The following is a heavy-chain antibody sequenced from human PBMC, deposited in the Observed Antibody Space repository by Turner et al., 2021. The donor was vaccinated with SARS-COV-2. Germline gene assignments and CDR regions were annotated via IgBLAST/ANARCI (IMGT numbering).Heavy chain of an antibody. J-gene: IGHJ6*03. Sequence: QVQLVQSGAEVKTPGASVKVSCTSSGYTFTGYYMHWVRQAPGQGMGLKGWINTKSEGTSYAKKFQGRVTRSRDTSSNTSYMELSRLRSNDTAVYYCARHRDYYYDMDVWGKGTTVTVSS. V-gene: IGHV1-2*02. CDR2: INTKSEGT. CDR1: GYTFTGYY. CDR3: ARHRDYYYDMDV.